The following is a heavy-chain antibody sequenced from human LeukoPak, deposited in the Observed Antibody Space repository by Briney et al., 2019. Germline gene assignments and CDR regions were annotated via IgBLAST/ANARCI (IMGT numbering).Heavy chain of an antibody. J-gene: IGHJ5*02. CDR1: GYTFTGYY. CDR2: INPNSGGT. Sequence: ASVKVSCKASGYTFTGYYMHWVRQAPGQGLEWMGWINPNSGGTNYAQKFQGRVTMTRDTSISTAYMELSRLRSDDTAVYYRARGGDDYGDPVSWFDPWGQGTLVTVSS. V-gene: IGHV1-2*02. D-gene: IGHD4-17*01. CDR3: ARGGDDYGDPVSWFDP.